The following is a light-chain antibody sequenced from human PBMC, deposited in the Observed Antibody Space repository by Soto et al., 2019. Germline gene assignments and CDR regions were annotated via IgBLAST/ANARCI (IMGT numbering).Light chain of an antibody. CDR3: CSYAAGSTWV. Sequence: QSVLTQPASVSGSPGQSITISCTGTSSDVGSYNLVSWYPQHPGKAPKLMIYEGSKRPSGVSNRFSGYKSGNTASLTISGLQAEDEADYSCCSYAAGSTWVFGGGTKLTVL. CDR1: SSDVGSYNL. CDR2: EGS. J-gene: IGLJ2*01. V-gene: IGLV2-23*01.